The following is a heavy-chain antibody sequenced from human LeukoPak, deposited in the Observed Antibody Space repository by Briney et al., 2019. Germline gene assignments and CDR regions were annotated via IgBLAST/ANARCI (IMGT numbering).Heavy chain of an antibody. CDR2: ITGSGGST. CDR3: AKKRVDDRPPLR. D-gene: IGHD6-25*01. J-gene: IGHJ4*02. Sequence: PGGSLRLSCVASGFTFSNYAMSWVRQAPGKGLEWVSGITGSGGSTYYADSVKGRFTISRDNSKSTLYLQMNSLRDDDTAVYYCAKKRVDDRPPLRWGQGTLVTVSS. V-gene: IGHV3-23*01. CDR1: GFTFSNYA.